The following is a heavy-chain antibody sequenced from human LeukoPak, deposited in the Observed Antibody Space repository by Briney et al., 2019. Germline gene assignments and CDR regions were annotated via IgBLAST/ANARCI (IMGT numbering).Heavy chain of an antibody. D-gene: IGHD2-21*01. CDR3: AAKLPGGAYYFDF. CDR1: EFTISNYD. CDR2: ISDTGRYI. J-gene: IGHJ4*02. Sequence: GGSLRLSCVGSEFTISNYDMTWVRQAPGKVLEWVSSISDTGRYIFSADSMRGRFSISRDNSANTLYLQMYTLRIEDTATYFCAAKLPGGAYYFDFWGQGTLVTVSS. V-gene: IGHV3-23*01.